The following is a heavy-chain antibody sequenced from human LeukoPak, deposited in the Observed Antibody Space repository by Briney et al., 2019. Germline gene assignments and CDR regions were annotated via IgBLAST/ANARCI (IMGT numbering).Heavy chain of an antibody. J-gene: IGHJ5*02. Sequence: GASVKVSCKASGYTFTSYGISWVRQAPGQGLEWMGWINPNSGGTNYAQKFQGRVTMTRDTSISTAYMELSRLRSDDTAVYYCARVRFGYSTPFDPWGQGTLVTVSS. V-gene: IGHV1-2*02. CDR3: ARVRFGYSTPFDP. D-gene: IGHD6-13*01. CDR1: GYTFTSYG. CDR2: INPNSGGT.